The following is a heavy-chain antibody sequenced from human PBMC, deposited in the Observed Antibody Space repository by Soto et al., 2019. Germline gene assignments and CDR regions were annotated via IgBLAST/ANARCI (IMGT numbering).Heavy chain of an antibody. V-gene: IGHV3-30-3*01. CDR2: ISYDGSNK. Sequence: QVQLVESGGGVVQPGRSLRLSCAASGFTFSGYAMHWVRHAPGKGLEWVAVISYDGSNKYYADSVKGRFTISRDNSKNTLYLQMNSLRAEDTAVYYCAKVWGIAAAGPTYYYYYAMDVWGQGTTVTVSS. CDR3: AKVWGIAAAGPTYYYYYAMDV. J-gene: IGHJ6*02. CDR1: GFTFSGYA. D-gene: IGHD6-13*01.